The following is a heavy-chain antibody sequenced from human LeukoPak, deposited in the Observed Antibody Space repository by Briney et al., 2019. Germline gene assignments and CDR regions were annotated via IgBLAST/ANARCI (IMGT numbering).Heavy chain of an antibody. Sequence: SQTLSLTCTVSGGSISSGGYYWSWIRQHPGKGLEWIGYIYYSGSTYYNPTLKSRVTISVDTSKNHFSLKLNSVTAADTAVYYCARHKDSGDYPLDYWGQGILVSVSS. V-gene: IGHV4-31*03. CDR1: GGSISSGGYY. D-gene: IGHD4-17*01. CDR3: ARHKDSGDYPLDY. J-gene: IGHJ4*02. CDR2: IYYSGST.